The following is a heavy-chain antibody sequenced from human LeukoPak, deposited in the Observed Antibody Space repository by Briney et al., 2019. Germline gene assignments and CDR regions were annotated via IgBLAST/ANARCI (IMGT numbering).Heavy chain of an antibody. CDR2: IYTSGST. D-gene: IGHD3-3*01. CDR3: ARVITIFGVTPYYYYMDV. Sequence: SETLSLTCTVSGGSISSGSYYWSWIRQPAGKGLEWIGRIYTSGSTNYNPSLKSRVTISVDTSKNQFSLKLSSVTAADTAVYYCARVITIFGVTPYYYYMDVWGKGTTVTVSS. V-gene: IGHV4-61*02. CDR1: GGSISSGSYY. J-gene: IGHJ6*03.